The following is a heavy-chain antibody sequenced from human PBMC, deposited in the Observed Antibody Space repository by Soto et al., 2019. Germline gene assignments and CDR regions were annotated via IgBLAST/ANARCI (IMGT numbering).Heavy chain of an antibody. J-gene: IGHJ5*02. D-gene: IGHD6-13*01. CDR2: INHSGST. CDR3: ARGRSSSWYEGTFDT. V-gene: IGHV4-34*01. Sequence: SETLSLTCAVYGGSFSGYYWSWIRQPPGKGLEWIGEINHSGSTNYNPSLKSRVTISVDTSKNQFSLKLSSVTAADTAVYYCARGRSSSWYEGTFDTWGQGILVTVSS. CDR1: GGSFSGYY.